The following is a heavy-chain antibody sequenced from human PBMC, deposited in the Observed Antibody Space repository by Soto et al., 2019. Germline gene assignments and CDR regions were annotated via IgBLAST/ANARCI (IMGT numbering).Heavy chain of an antibody. J-gene: IGHJ6*02. Sequence: QVQLQESGPGLVKPSQTLSLTCTVSGGSINSDGYYWSWIRQHPGKGLEWIAYIYYSGSIYYNPSLKSRASISMDTSQNQFSLKLSFLTAADTAIYYCAREPCGGDCYGYSYHGMDVWGQGTTVTVSS. CDR1: GGSINSDGYY. CDR3: AREPCGGDCYGYSYHGMDV. D-gene: IGHD2-21*02. V-gene: IGHV4-31*03. CDR2: IYYSGSI.